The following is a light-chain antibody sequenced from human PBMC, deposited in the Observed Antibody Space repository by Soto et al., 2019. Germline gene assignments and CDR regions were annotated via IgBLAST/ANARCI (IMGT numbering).Light chain of an antibody. CDR3: QQYSSWPLT. Sequence: EIVMTQSPATLSVSPGERATLSCRASQTVYNNLAWYQQKPGQPPRLLIYGASTRATGVPARFSGSGSGTEFTLTISSLQSDDFAAYYCQQYSSWPLTFGGGTKVEIK. CDR1: QTVYNN. J-gene: IGKJ4*01. V-gene: IGKV3-15*01. CDR2: GAS.